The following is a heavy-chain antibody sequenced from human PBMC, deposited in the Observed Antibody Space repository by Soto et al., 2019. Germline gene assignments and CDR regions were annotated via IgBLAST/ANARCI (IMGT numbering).Heavy chain of an antibody. J-gene: IGHJ4*02. V-gene: IGHV3-23*01. CDR3: AKSVVPAAVRARAAYYFDY. CDR1: GFTFSSYA. CDR2: ISGSGGST. Sequence: GGSLRLSCAASGFTFSSYAMSLVRQAPGKGLEWVSAISGSGGSTYYADSVKGRFTISRDNSKNTLYLQMNSLRAEDTAVYYCAKSVVPAAVRARAAYYFDYWGQGTPVTVSS. D-gene: IGHD2-2*01.